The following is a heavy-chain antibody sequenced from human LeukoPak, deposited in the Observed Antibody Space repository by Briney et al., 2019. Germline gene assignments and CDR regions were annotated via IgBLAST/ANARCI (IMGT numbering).Heavy chain of an antibody. D-gene: IGHD3-22*01. J-gene: IGHJ5*02. V-gene: IGHV4-34*01. CDR2: INHSGST. Sequence: PSETLSLTCAVYGGSFSGYYRSWIRQPPGKGLEWIGEINHSGSTNYNPSLKSRVTISVDTSKNQFSLKLSSVTAADTAVYYCARVHNYYDSSGYYPNWFDPWGQGTLVTVSS. CDR1: GGSFSGYY. CDR3: ARVHNYYDSSGYYPNWFDP.